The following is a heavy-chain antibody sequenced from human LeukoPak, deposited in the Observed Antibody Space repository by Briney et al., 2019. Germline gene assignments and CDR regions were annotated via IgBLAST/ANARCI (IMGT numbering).Heavy chain of an antibody. CDR1: GFTFSSYE. J-gene: IGHJ4*02. D-gene: IGHD3-22*01. V-gene: IGHV3-48*03. CDR3: ASHYYDSSGYYYGVDY. Sequence: GGSLRLSCAASGFTFSSYEMNWVRQAPGKGLEWVSYISSSGSTIYYADSVKGRFTISRDNAKNSLYLQMNSPRAEDTAVYYCASHYYDSSGYYYGVDYWGQGTLVTVSS. CDR2: ISSSGSTI.